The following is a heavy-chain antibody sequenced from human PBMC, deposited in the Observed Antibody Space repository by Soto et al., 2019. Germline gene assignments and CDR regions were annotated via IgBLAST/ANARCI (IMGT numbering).Heavy chain of an antibody. CDR2: ISGSGGST. Sequence: PGGSLRLSWAASGFTFSSYAMSWVRQAPGKGLEWVSAISGSGGSTYYADSVKGRFTISRDNSKNTLYLQMNSLRAEDTAVYYCAKDRAMVRGGDAFDIWGQGTMVTVSS. D-gene: IGHD3-10*01. CDR1: GFTFSSYA. CDR3: AKDRAMVRGGDAFDI. V-gene: IGHV3-23*01. J-gene: IGHJ3*02.